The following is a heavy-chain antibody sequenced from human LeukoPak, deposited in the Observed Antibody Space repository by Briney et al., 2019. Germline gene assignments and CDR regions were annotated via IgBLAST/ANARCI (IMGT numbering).Heavy chain of an antibody. J-gene: IGHJ4*02. V-gene: IGHV5-51*01. CDR2: IYPGDSDT. Sequence: GESLKISCKCSGYICTSYWSGWVRQMPGKGLEWMGIIYPGDSDTRYSPAFQGQVTISADKSISPPYLQWSSLNASDTAMYYCARIGGIAADFDSWGQGPLATVSS. CDR3: ARIGGIAADFDS. D-gene: IGHD6-13*01. CDR1: GYICTSYW.